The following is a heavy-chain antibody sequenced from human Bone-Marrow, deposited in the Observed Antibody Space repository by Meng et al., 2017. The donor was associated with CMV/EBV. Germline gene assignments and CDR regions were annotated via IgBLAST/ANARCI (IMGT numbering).Heavy chain of an antibody. J-gene: IGHJ4*02. V-gene: IGHV1-69*05. CDR1: GGTFSSYA. D-gene: IGHD7-27*01. Sequence: SVKVSCKASGGTFSSYAISWVRQAPGQGLEWMGGIIPIFGTANYAQKFQGRVTITTDESTSTAYMELSSLRSEDTAVYYCARILTGGHGGFEYWGQGTLVTVSS. CDR3: ARILTGGHGGFEY. CDR2: IIPIFGTA.